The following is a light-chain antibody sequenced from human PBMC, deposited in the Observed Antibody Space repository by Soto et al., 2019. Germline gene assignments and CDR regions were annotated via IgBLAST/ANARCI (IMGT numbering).Light chain of an antibody. CDR1: QTISSS. V-gene: IGKV1-39*01. J-gene: IGKJ5*01. CDR3: QQTYSTPIT. CDR2: ASS. Sequence: DIQMTQSPSSLSASVGDRVTITCRASQTISSSLNWYQQRPGKAPKLLIYASSSLQSGVPPRFSGSGSGTDFTLTISSLQPADFATYFCQQTYSTPITFGQGTRLEIK.